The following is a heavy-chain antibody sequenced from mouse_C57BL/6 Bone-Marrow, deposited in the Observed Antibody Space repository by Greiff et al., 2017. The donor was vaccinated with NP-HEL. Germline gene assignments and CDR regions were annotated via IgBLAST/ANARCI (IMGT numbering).Heavy chain of an antibody. J-gene: IGHJ2*01. D-gene: IGHD1-1*01. CDR2: IHPNSGST. V-gene: IGHV1-64*01. CDR3: ARLGYGTTVVAKDYFDY. CDR1: GYTFTSYW. Sequence: QVQLQQPGAELVKPGASVKLSCKASGYTFTSYWMHWVKQRPGQGLEWIGMIHPNSGSTNYNEKFKSKATLTVDKSSSTAYMQLSSLTSKDSAVYYCARLGYGTTVVAKDYFDYWGQGTTLTVSS.